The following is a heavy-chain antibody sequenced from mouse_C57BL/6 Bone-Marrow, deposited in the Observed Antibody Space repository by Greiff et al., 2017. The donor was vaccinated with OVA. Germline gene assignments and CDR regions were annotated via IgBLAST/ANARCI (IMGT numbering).Heavy chain of an antibody. J-gene: IGHJ2*01. CDR3: ARSYYYGSSYDFDY. D-gene: IGHD1-1*01. CDR2: IYPRSGNT. CDR1: GYTFTSYG. Sequence: VQLQQSGAELARPGASVKLSCKASGYTFTSYGISWVKQRPGQGLEWIGEIYPRSGNTYYNEKFKGKATLTADKSSSTAYMELRSLTYEDSAVYFCARSYYYGSSYDFDYWGQGTTLTVSS. V-gene: IGHV1-81*01.